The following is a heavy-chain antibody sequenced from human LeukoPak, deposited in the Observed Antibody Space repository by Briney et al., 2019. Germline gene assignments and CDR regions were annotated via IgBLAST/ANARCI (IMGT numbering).Heavy chain of an antibody. D-gene: IGHD6-13*01. CDR1: GGSISSGDYY. V-gene: IGHV4-30-4*01. CDR3: ASVASSWPTYYYYYGMDV. CDR2: IYYSGST. J-gene: IGHJ6*02. Sequence: SQTLSLTCTVSGGSISSGDYYWSWIRQPPGKGLEWIGYIYYSGSTYYNPSLKSRVTISVDTSKNQFSLKLSSVTAADTAVYYCASVASSWPTYYYYYGMDVWGQGTTVTVSS.